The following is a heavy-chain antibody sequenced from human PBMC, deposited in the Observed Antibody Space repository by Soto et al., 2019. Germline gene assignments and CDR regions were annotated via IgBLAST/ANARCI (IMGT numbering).Heavy chain of an antibody. CDR3: ASSSTWYFNGVCFDY. CDR2: INHSGST. V-gene: IGHV4-34*01. CDR1: GGSFSGYY. J-gene: IGHJ4*02. D-gene: IGHD6-13*01. Sequence: SETLSLTCAVYGGSFSGYYWSWIRQPPGRGLEWIGEINHSGSTNYTPSLKSRVSMSVDTSKNQFSLKLSSVTAADTAVYYCASSSTWYFNGVCFDYWGQGTLVTVSS.